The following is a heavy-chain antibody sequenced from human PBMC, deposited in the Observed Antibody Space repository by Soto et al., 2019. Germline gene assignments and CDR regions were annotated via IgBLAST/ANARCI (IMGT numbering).Heavy chain of an antibody. Sequence: SETLSLTCNVSGGSIRSYYWSWVRQPAGKALEWIGRVYTTGSTNYNPSLRSRVSISVDTSKNQFSLTVTSVTAADTAVYYCAREGASGFGMDVWGQGTTVTAP. J-gene: IGHJ6*02. V-gene: IGHV4-4*07. CDR2: VYTTGST. CDR3: AREGASGFGMDV. CDR1: GGSIRSYY. D-gene: IGHD1-26*01.